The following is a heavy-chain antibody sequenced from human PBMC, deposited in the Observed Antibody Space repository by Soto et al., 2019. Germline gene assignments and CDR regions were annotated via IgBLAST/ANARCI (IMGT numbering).Heavy chain of an antibody. V-gene: IGHV3-74*03. CDR3: AKLFYYYDSSGYYYFDY. Sequence: GGSLRLSCAASGFTFGDYWMHWVRQPPGKGPEWVSRMTGDGRTTQYADSVKGRFTASRDNAKSTLYLQMSSLRAEDTAVYYCAKLFYYYDSSGYYYFDYWGQGTLVTVSS. CDR2: MTGDGRTT. CDR1: GFTFGDYW. D-gene: IGHD3-22*01. J-gene: IGHJ4*02.